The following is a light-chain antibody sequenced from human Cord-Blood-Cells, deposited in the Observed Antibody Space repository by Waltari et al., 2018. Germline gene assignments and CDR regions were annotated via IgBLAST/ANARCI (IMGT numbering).Light chain of an antibody. Sequence: QSALTQPPSASGSPGQSVTIPCTGTSSDVGGYNYVSWYQQHPGKAPKLMIYQGSKRHSGVPDRFSGSKSGNTASMTVSGLQAGDEADYYCSSYAGSSNYIFGTGTKVTVL. CDR2: QGS. CDR1: SSDVGGYNY. J-gene: IGLJ1*01. CDR3: SSYAGSSNYI. V-gene: IGLV2-8*01.